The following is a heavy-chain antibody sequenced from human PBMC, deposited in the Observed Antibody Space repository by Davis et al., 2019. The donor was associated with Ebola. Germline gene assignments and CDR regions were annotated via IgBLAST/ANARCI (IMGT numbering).Heavy chain of an antibody. D-gene: IGHD2-8*02. CDR2: IYTGDSAT. J-gene: IGHJ3*02. CDR3: ASLRRTITGMDDAFDI. Sequence: GESLKISCTASGNSFTSHWIGWVRQMPGKGLEWMGIIYTGDSATRYSPSFRGQVTISADKSIKTAFLQWSSLKASDTALYYCASLRRTITGMDDAFDIWGQGTMVTVSS. CDR1: GNSFTSHW. V-gene: IGHV5-51*01.